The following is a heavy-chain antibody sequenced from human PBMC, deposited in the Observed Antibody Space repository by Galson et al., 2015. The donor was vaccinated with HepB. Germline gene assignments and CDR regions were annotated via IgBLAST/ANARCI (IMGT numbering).Heavy chain of an antibody. CDR1: GYSISSGYY. V-gene: IGHV4-38-2*02. J-gene: IGHJ3*02. CDR3: ARPYYYDSSGYHDAFDI. CDR2: IYHSGST. D-gene: IGHD3-22*01. Sequence: LSLTCTVSGYSISSGYYWGWIRQPPGKGLEWIGSIYHSGSTYYNPSLKSRVTISVDTSKNQFSLKLSSVTAADTAVYYCARPYYYDSSGYHDAFDIWGQGTMVTVSS.